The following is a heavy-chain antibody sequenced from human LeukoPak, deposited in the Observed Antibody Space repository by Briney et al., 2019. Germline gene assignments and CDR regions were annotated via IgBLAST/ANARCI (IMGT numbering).Heavy chain of an antibody. CDR2: MNPNSGNT. J-gene: IGHJ4*02. CDR3: ARDNVVVAAALDY. Sequence: ASVKVSCKASGYTFTNYDINWVRQASGQGLEWMGWMNPNSGNTGDAQKFQGRVTMTKNTSISTAYMELSSLRSEDTAVYYCARDNVVVAAALDYWGQGTLVTVSS. V-gene: IGHV1-8*01. CDR1: GYTFTNYD. D-gene: IGHD2-15*01.